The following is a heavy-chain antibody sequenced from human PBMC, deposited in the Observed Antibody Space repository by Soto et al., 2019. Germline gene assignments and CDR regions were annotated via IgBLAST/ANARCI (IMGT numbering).Heavy chain of an antibody. CDR2: MNPNSGNT. CDR3: ARATHYYYYYGMDV. Sequence: QVQLLQSGAEVKKPGASVKVSCKASGYTFTSYDINWVRQATGQGLEWMGWMNPNSGNTGYAQKFQGRVTMTRNTSISTAYMELSSLRSEDTAVYYCARATHYYYYYGMDVWGQGTTVTVSS. CDR1: GYTFTSYD. J-gene: IGHJ6*02. V-gene: IGHV1-8*01.